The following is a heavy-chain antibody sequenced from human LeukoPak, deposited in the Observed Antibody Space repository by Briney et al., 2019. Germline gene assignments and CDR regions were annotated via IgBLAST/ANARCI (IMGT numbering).Heavy chain of an antibody. J-gene: IGHJ4*02. CDR1: GFTFSSYT. Sequence: GGSLRLSCAASGFTFSSYTMTWVRQAPGQGLEWVLSISGDSNYIYYADSVKGRFTISRDNAKNSLYLQMDSLRAEDTAVYYCARYILSYGGVVVGNYWGQGTLVTVSS. CDR3: ARYILSYGGVVVGNY. D-gene: IGHD3-16*02. CDR2: ISGDSNYI. V-gene: IGHV3-21*06.